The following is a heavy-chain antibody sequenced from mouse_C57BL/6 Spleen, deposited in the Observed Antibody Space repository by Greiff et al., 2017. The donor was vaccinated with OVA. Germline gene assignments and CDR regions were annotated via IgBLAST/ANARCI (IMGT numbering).Heavy chain of an antibody. Sequence: VQLQQPGAELVKPGASVKLSCKASGYTFTSYWMQWVKQRPGQGLEWIGEIDPFDSFPNLNQKFKGKVTLTVDTSSSTAYMQLSSLTSEDSAVYYCARTSYGSSSHAMDYWGQGTSVTVSS. J-gene: IGHJ4*01. CDR1: GYTFTSYW. CDR2: IDPFDSFP. V-gene: IGHV1-50*01. D-gene: IGHD1-1*01. CDR3: ARTSYGSSSHAMDY.